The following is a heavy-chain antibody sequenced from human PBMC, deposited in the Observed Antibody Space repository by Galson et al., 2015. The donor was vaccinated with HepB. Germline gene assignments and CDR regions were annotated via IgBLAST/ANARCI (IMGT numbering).Heavy chain of an antibody. V-gene: IGHV1-69*08. CDR3: ASRPQFRGVEFFDS. D-gene: IGHD2-15*01. Sequence: SVKVSCKASGGTFNSYSISWVRQAPGQGLEWMGRIIPIFGTTNFAQKFQGRVTITADNSASTAYMELSSLRSEDTAVYYCASRPQFRGVEFFDSWGQGTLVTVSS. CDR1: GGTFNSYS. J-gene: IGHJ4*02. CDR2: IIPIFGTT.